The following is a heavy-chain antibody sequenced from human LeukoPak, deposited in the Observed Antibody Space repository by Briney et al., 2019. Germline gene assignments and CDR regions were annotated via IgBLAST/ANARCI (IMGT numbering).Heavy chain of an antibody. V-gene: IGHV3-23*01. D-gene: IGHD5-18*01. J-gene: IGHJ4*02. CDR2: ISGSGGSA. CDR3: AKEDSDSLWPPEHLTHPKDY. CDR1: GFTFSSYA. Sequence: GGSLRLSCAASGFTFSSYAMSWVRQAPGKGLEWVSAISGSGGSAYYADSVKGRFTISRDNSKNTLYLQMNSLRAEDTAVYYCAKEDSDSLWPPEHLTHPKDYWGQGTLVTVSS.